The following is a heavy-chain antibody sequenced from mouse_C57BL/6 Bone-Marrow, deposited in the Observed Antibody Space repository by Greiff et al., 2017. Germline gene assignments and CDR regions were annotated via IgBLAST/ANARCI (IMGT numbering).Heavy chain of an antibody. CDR3: ASYY. CDR1: GYAFSSSW. CDR2: IYPGDGDT. V-gene: IGHV1-82*01. J-gene: IGHJ4*01. Sequence: VQLQQSGPELVKPGASVKISCKASGYAFSSSWMNWVKQRPGKGLEWIGRIYPGDGDTNYNGKFKGNATLTADKSSSTAYMQLSSLTSEDSAVYFCASYYWGQGTSVTVSS.